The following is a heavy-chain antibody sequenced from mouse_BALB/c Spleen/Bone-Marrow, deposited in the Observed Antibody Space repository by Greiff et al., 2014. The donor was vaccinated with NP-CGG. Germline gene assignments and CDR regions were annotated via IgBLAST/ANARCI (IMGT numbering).Heavy chain of an antibody. V-gene: IGHV1-54*01. Sequence: VNLVESGAELVRPGTSVKVSCKGSGYAFTNYLIEWVKQRPGQGLEWIGVISSGSGGTKYNEKFKGKATLTADKSSSTAYMQLSSLTSDDSAVYFCARAITDAMDYWGQGTSVTVSS. D-gene: IGHD2-4*01. CDR2: ISSGSGGT. J-gene: IGHJ4*01. CDR1: GYAFTNYL. CDR3: ARAITDAMDY.